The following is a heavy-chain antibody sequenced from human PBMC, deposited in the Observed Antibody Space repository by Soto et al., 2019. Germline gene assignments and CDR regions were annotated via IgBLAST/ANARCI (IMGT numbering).Heavy chain of an antibody. V-gene: IGHV3-30*18. D-gene: IGHD3-10*01. CDR1: GFTFRSCA. J-gene: IGHJ6*02. Sequence: SLKISCAASGFTFRSCAMHLVRQAPGKGPEWVAVISYDGSNKLYSDSVKGRFTISRDNSKNTLYLQMNSLRAEDTAVYHCAKGLYYYGSGSHGMDVWGQGTTVTVSS. CDR2: ISYDGSNK. CDR3: AKGLYYYGSGSHGMDV.